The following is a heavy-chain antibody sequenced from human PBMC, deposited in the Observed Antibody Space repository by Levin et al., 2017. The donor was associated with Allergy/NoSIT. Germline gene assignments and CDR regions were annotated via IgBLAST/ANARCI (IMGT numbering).Heavy chain of an antibody. V-gene: IGHV3-23*01. Sequence: PGGSLRLSCEASGFSFTNYAMGWVRQPPGKGLQWVSSISIGNYHTYYADSVRGRFIISRDSSKNTLFLQMDNLRAEDTALYYCARVLGQVDPLDVWGQGTMVTVSS. CDR2: ISIGNYHT. CDR3: ARVLGQVDPLDV. J-gene: IGHJ3*01. CDR1: GFSFTNYA. D-gene: IGHD7-27*01.